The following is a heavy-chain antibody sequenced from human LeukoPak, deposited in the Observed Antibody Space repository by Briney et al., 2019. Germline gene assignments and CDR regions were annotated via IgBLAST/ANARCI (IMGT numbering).Heavy chain of an antibody. CDR1: GGSFSGYY. D-gene: IGHD3-16*02. V-gene: IGHV4-34*01. J-gene: IGHJ5*02. CDR2: INHSGST. Sequence: PSETLSLTCAVYGGSFSGYYWSWIRQPPGKGLEWIGEINHSGSTNYNPSLKSRVTISVDTSKNQFSLKLSSVTAADTAVYYCARDRGLYYDYIWGSYRYTRTFDPWRQGTLVTVSS. CDR3: ARDRGLYYDYIWGSYRYTRTFDP.